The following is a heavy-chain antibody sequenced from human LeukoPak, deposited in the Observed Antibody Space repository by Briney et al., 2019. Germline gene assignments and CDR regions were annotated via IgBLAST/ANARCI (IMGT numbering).Heavy chain of an antibody. D-gene: IGHD5-24*01. CDR3: ARDMAADAFDI. V-gene: IGHV3-21*01. CDR2: IGSSSSYI. J-gene: IGHJ3*02. CDR1: GFTFSSYE. Sequence: GGSLRLSCAASGFTFSSYEMNWVRQAPGKGLEWVSSIGSSSSYIYYADSVKGRFTISRDNAKNSLYLQMNSLRAEDTAVYYCARDMAADAFDIWGQGTMVTVSS.